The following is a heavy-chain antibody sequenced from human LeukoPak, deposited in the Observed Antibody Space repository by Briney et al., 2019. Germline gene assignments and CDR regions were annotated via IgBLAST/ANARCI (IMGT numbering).Heavy chain of an antibody. V-gene: IGHV4-59*08. J-gene: IGHJ4*02. D-gene: IGHD3-3*01. CDR1: GGSISSYY. CDR3: ARVEKVFRF. Sequence: PSETLSLTCTVSGGSISSYYWSWIRQPPGKGLEWIGYIYYSGSTNYNPSLKSRVTISVDTSKNQFSLKLSSATAADTAVYYCARVEKVFRFWGQGTLVTVSS. CDR2: IYYSGST.